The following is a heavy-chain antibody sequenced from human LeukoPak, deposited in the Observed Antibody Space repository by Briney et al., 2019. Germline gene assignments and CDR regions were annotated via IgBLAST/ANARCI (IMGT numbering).Heavy chain of an antibody. CDR2: IYYSGST. V-gene: IGHV4-39*07. D-gene: IGHD3-22*01. CDR1: GGSISSSSYY. J-gene: IGHJ4*02. Sequence: SETLSLTCTVSGGSISSSSYYWGWIRQPPGKGLEWIGSIYYSGSTYYNPSLKSRVTISVDTSKNQFSLKLSSVTAADTAVYYCARSSHTYYYDSSGYTGFDYWGQGTLVTVSS. CDR3: ARSSHTYYYDSSGYTGFDY.